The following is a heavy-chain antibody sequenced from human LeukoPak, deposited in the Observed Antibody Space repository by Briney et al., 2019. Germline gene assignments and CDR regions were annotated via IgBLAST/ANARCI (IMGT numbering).Heavy chain of an antibody. CDR3: ASVTMVRGPHFDY. Sequence: PGGSLRLSCAASGFTVSSKYMSWVRQAPGKGLEWVSVMYSGGSTYYADSVEGRFTISRDRSKNTVYLQMSSLRAEDTAVYYCASVTMVRGPHFDYWGQGTLVTVSS. CDR1: GFTVSSKY. CDR2: MYSGGST. D-gene: IGHD3-10*01. V-gene: IGHV3-53*01. J-gene: IGHJ4*02.